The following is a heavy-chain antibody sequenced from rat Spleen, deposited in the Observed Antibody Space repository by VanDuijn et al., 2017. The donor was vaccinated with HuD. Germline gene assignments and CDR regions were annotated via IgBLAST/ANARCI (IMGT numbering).Heavy chain of an antibody. CDR2: ITNAAGKV. CDR1: GFTFNNYW. Sequence: EVQLVESGGGLVQPGGSLKLSCVASGFTFNNYWMTWIRQAPGKGLEWVASITNAAGKVYYPDSVKGRFTISRDDAKNTLSLQMNSLRSEDMATYYCVRQGYLRDWYFDFWGPGTMVTVSS. D-gene: IGHD2-5*01. CDR3: VRQGYLRDWYFDF. J-gene: IGHJ1*01. V-gene: IGHV5-31*01.